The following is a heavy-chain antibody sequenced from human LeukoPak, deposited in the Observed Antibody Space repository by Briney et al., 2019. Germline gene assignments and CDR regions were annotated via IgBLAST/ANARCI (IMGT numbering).Heavy chain of an antibody. V-gene: IGHV4-39*01. CDR2: IYYSGNT. J-gene: IGHJ5*02. Sequence: PSETLSLTCTVSGVSISSSNSYWGWIRQPPGKGLEWIGSIYYSGNTYYNASLKSQVSISIDTSKNQFSLRLTPVTAADTAVYYCARVTTATYYDFWSGYYTPWFDPWGQGTLVTVSS. D-gene: IGHD3-3*01. CDR1: GVSISSSNSY. CDR3: ARVTTATYYDFWSGYYTPWFDP.